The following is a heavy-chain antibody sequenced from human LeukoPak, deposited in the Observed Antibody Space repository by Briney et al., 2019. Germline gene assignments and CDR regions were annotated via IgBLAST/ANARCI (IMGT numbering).Heavy chain of an antibody. Sequence: GGSLRLSCAASGFTFSSYSMNWVRQAPGKGLEWVSAISGSGGSTYYADSVKGRFTISRENAKNSLYLQMNSLRAGDTAVYYCARVGHSYGSLGLGDAFDIWGQGTMVTVSS. CDR2: ISGSGGST. D-gene: IGHD5-18*01. CDR3: ARVGHSYGSLGLGDAFDI. V-gene: IGHV3-23*01. CDR1: GFTFSSYS. J-gene: IGHJ3*02.